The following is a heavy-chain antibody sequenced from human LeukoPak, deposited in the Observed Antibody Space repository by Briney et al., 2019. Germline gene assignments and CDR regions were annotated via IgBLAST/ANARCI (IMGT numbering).Heavy chain of an antibody. CDR1: GFTFSSYS. CDR2: IKQDGSEK. CDR3: ARDQAAAVPPYYYYYYMDV. D-gene: IGHD6-13*01. V-gene: IGHV3-7*01. J-gene: IGHJ6*03. Sequence: GGPLRLSCAASGFTFSSYSMNWVRQAPGKGLEWVANIKQDGSEKYYVDSVKGRFTISRDNAKNSLYLQMNSLRAEDTAVYYCARDQAAAVPPYYYYYYMDVWGKGTTVTASS.